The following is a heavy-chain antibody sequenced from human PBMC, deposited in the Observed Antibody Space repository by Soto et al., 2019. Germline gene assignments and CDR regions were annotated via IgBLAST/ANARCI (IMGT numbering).Heavy chain of an antibody. CDR2: IYYSGST. Sequence: PSETLSLTCTVSGGSISSSSYYWGWIRQPPGKGLEWIGSIYYSGSTYYNPSLKSRVTISVDTSKNQFSLKLSSVTAADTAVYYCAITEGWLRLTDYGMDVWGQGTTVTVSS. V-gene: IGHV4-39*01. D-gene: IGHD5-12*01. J-gene: IGHJ6*02. CDR1: GGSISSSSYY. CDR3: AITEGWLRLTDYGMDV.